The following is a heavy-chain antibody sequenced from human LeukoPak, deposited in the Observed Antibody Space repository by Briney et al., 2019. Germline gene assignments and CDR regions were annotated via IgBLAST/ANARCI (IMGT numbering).Heavy chain of an antibody. J-gene: IGHJ4*02. D-gene: IGHD5-18*01. CDR2: IYYSGST. CDR3: ARSGYSYGLIY. V-gene: IGHV4-59*01. CDR1: GGSISSYY. Sequence: SETLSLTCTVPGGSISSYYWSWIRQPPGKGLEWIGYIYYSGSTNYNPSLKSRVTISVDTSKNQFSLKLSSVTAADTAVYYCARSGYSYGLIYWGQGTLVTVSS.